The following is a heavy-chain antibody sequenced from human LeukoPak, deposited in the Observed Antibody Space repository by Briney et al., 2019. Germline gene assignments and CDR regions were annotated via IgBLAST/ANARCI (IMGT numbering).Heavy chain of an antibody. D-gene: IGHD3-22*01. CDR3: AKVISRGMGVGVN. J-gene: IGHJ4*02. V-gene: IGHV3-9*01. CDR2: ISWNSGSI. Sequence: GRSLRLSCAASRFTLDDYAMHRVRQAPGTGLEWVSGISWNSGSIGYEDSVKGRFTISRDNAKNSLYLQMNSLRAEDTALYYCAKVISRGMGVGVNWGQGTLVTVSS. CDR1: RFTLDDYA.